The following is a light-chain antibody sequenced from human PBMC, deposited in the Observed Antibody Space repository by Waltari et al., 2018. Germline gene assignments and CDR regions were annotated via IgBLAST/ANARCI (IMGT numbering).Light chain of an antibody. CDR2: RAS. Sequence: DIQLTQSPSTLSASVGDRVTITCRASQSIYSWLAWYQQKPEKAPKLLIYRASSLESGVPSRFSGGGSGTEFTLTISSLQPDDLATYYCQQYNSYSPVTFGGGTKVEIK. V-gene: IGKV1-5*03. CDR3: QQYNSYSPVT. J-gene: IGKJ4*01. CDR1: QSIYSW.